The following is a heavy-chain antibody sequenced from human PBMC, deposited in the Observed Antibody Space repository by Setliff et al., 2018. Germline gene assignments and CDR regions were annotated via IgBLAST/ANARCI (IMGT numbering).Heavy chain of an antibody. V-gene: IGHV3-23*01. CDR1: GFTFSSYA. Sequence: GGSLRLSCAASGFTFSSYAMSWVRQAPGKGLEWVSAISGSGGSTYYADSVKGRFTISRDNAKNSLYLQMNSLRAEDTAVYYCARDRISRYYDSGAHAFDIWGQGTMVTVS. CDR2: ISGSGGST. J-gene: IGHJ3*02. D-gene: IGHD3-22*01. CDR3: ARDRISRYYDSGAHAFDI.